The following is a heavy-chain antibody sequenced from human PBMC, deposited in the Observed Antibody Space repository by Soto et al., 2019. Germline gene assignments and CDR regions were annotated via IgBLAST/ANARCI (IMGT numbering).Heavy chain of an antibody. D-gene: IGHD3-10*01. CDR1: GGSFSGYY. CDR2: INHSGST. V-gene: IGHV4-34*01. CDR3: ASSLHYYGSGRRYYYMDV. Sequence: SETLSLTCAVYGGSFSGYYWSWIRQPPGKGLEWIGEINHSGSTNYNPSLKSRVTISVDTSKNQFSLKLSSVTAADTAVYYCASSLHYYGSGRRYYYMDVWGKGTTVTVSS. J-gene: IGHJ6*03.